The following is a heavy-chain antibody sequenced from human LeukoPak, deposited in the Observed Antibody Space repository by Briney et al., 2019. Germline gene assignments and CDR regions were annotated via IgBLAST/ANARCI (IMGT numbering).Heavy chain of an antibody. D-gene: IGHD6-13*01. CDR3: ARLYSSSWYLVGAFDI. Sequence: SETLSLTWTVSGGSISSYYWSWIRQPPGEGLEWGGYIYYSGSTNYNPSLKSRVTLSVDTSKNQFSLKLSSVTAADTAVYYCARLYSSSWYLVGAFDIWGQGTMVTVSS. V-gene: IGHV4-59*01. CDR1: GGSISSYY. J-gene: IGHJ3*02. CDR2: IYYSGST.